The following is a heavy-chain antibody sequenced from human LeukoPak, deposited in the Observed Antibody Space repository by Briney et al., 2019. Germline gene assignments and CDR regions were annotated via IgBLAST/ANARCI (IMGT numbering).Heavy chain of an antibody. V-gene: IGHV3-7*01. CDR2: INPDGNKK. CDR1: GLTFSSSW. CDR3: ARDLAYSRLDY. J-gene: IGHJ4*02. D-gene: IGHD5-18*01. Sequence: GGSLRLSCAVSGLTFSSSWMDWVRQAPGKELEWVASINPDGNKKYSADSVKGRFTISRDNAENSLYLQMNSLRVEDTAFYYCARDLAYSRLDYWGQGMLVTVSS.